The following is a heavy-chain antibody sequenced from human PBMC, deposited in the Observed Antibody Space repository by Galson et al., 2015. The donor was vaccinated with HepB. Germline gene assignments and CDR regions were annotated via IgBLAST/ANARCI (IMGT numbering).Heavy chain of an antibody. V-gene: IGHV3-11*01. CDR1: GFTFSDYY. Sequence: SLRLSCAASGFTFSDYYMSWIRQAPGKGLEWVSYISSSGSTIYYADSVKGRFTISRDNAKNSLYLQMNSLRAEDTAVYYCARESSSSQALPLWGQGTLVTVSS. D-gene: IGHD6-6*01. CDR3: ARESSSSQALPL. CDR2: ISSSGSTI. J-gene: IGHJ4*02.